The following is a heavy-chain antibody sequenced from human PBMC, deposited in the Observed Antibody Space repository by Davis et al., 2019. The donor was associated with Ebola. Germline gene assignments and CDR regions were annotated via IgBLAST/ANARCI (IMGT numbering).Heavy chain of an antibody. J-gene: IGHJ4*02. CDR2: IYYSGST. CDR1: GGSISSYY. CDR3: AGGSRELIDY. D-gene: IGHD1-26*01. Sequence: MPGRSLRLSCTVSGGSISSYYWSWIRQPPGKGLEWIGNIYYSGSTNYNPSLKSRVTISVDTSKNQFSLKLSSVTAADTAVYYCAGGSRELIDYWGQGTLVTVSS. V-gene: IGHV4-59*08.